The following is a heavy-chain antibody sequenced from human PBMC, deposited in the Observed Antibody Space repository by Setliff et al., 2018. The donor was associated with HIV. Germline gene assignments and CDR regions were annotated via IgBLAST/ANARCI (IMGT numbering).Heavy chain of an antibody. V-gene: IGHV1-69*06. J-gene: IGHJ4*02. CDR3: ARAHGEYCSGGTCYHHYYFDY. CDR2: IIPKSDTR. D-gene: IGHD2-15*01. Sequence: GASVKVSCKASGDTFNFYGLNWVRQAPGQGLEWMGKIIPKSDTRDYAQKLRGRVTITADKPSNTVYMELTSLTSEDTAVYYCARAHGEYCSGGTCYHHYYFDYWGPGTLVTVSS. CDR1: GDTFNFYG.